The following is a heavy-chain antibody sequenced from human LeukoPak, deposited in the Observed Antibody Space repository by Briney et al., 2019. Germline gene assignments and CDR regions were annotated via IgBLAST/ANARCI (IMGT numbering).Heavy chain of an antibody. CDR2: ISSSGSTI. Sequence: GGSLKLSCEAPGFTFSSYKMNWVRQAPGKGLEWVPSISSSGSTIYYADSVKGRFTISRDNAKNSLYLQMNSLRAEDTAVYYCARGRDILTGYYRHFDYWGQGTLVTVSS. CDR1: GFTFSSYK. V-gene: IGHV3-48*03. J-gene: IGHJ4*02. D-gene: IGHD3-9*01. CDR3: ARGRDILTGYYRHFDY.